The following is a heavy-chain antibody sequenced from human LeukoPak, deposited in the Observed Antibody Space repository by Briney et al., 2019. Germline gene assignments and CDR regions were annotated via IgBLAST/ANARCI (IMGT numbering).Heavy chain of an antibody. CDR1: GFTFDDYA. CDR2: ISWNSGSI. CDR3: ARIGESGSYYFDY. Sequence: GGSLRLSCAASGFTFDDYAMHWVRQAPGKGLEWVSGISWNSGSIGYADSVKGRFTISRDNSKNTLYLQMNSLRAEDTAVYYCARIGESGSYYFDYWGQGTLVTVSS. D-gene: IGHD1-26*01. J-gene: IGHJ4*02. V-gene: IGHV3-9*01.